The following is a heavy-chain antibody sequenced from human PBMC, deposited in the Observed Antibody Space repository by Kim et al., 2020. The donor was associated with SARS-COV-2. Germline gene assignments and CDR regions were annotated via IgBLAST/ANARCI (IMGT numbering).Heavy chain of an antibody. V-gene: IGHV5-51*01. CDR2: IYPGDSDT. CDR1: GYSFTNYW. CDR3: ARHVGYYYYYMDV. Sequence: GESLKISCKGSGYSFTNYWIGWVRQMPGKGLEWVGIIYPGDSDTRYSPSFQGQVTISVDKSISTAYLQWSSLKASDTAMYYCARHVGYYYYYMDVWGKGTTVTVSS. J-gene: IGHJ6*03.